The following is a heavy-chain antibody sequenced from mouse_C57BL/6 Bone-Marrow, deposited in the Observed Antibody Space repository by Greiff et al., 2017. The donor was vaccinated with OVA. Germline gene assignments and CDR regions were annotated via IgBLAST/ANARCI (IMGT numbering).Heavy chain of an antibody. V-gene: IGHV10-3*01. CDR3: VREGYSNYFYYAMDY. D-gene: IGHD2-5*01. Sequence: EVQRVESGGGLVQPKGSLKLSCAASGFTFNTYAMHWVRQAPGKGLEWVARIRSKSSNYATYYADSVKDRFTISRDDSQSMLYLQMNNLKTEDTAMYYCVREGYSNYFYYAMDYWGQGTSVTVSS. CDR2: IRSKSSNYAT. J-gene: IGHJ4*01. CDR1: GFTFNTYA.